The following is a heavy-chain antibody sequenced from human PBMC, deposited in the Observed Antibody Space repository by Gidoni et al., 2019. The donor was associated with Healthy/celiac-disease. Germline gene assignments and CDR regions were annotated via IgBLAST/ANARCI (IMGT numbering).Heavy chain of an antibody. CDR1: GGSISSSSYY. D-gene: IGHD5-18*01. Sequence: QLQLQESGPGLVKPSETLSLTCTVSGGSISSSSYYWGWIRQPPGKGLEWIGSIYYSGSTYYNPSLKSRVTISVDTSKNQFSLKLSSVTAADTAVYYCAIQLWPDYYYYYMDVWGKGTTVTVSS. J-gene: IGHJ6*03. CDR3: AIQLWPDYYYYYMDV. V-gene: IGHV4-39*01. CDR2: IYYSGST.